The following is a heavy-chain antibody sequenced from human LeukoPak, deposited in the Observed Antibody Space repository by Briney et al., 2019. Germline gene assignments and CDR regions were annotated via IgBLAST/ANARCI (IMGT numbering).Heavy chain of an antibody. Sequence: TGGSLRLSCLVSGFTFKNYWMSWIRQAPGKGLEWVATIKEDGSRKDYVDFVKGRFTISRDNAKNSLYLQMNSLRAEDTAVYYCARRRVGATQKYFDYWGQGTLVTVSS. CDR1: GFTFKNYW. J-gene: IGHJ4*02. V-gene: IGHV3-7*01. CDR2: IKEDGSRK. CDR3: ARRRVGATQKYFDY. D-gene: IGHD1-26*01.